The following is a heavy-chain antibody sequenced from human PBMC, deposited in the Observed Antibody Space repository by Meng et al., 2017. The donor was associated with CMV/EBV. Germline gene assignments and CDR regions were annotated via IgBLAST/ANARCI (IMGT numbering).Heavy chain of an antibody. J-gene: IGHJ5*02. D-gene: IGHD6-13*01. Sequence: EVQLLESGGGWVQPGGSLRLPCAASGFTFGSYAMSWVRQAPGKGLEWVSAISGSGGSTYYADSVKGRFTISRDNSKNTLYLQMNSLRAEDTAVYYCAKVEFGYSSSWYWFDPWGQGTLLNVSS. V-gene: IGHV3-23*01. CDR3: AKVEFGYSSSWYWFDP. CDR1: GFTFGSYA. CDR2: ISGSGGST.